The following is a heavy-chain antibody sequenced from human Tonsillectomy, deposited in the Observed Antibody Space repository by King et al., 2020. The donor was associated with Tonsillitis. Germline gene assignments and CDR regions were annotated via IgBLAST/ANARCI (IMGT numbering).Heavy chain of an antibody. D-gene: IGHD2-2*01. J-gene: IGHJ4*02. CDR1: GGSISSSSYY. Sequence: QLQESGPGLVKPSETLSLTCTVSGGSISSSSYYWGWIRQPPGKGLEWIGSIYYSGSTYYNPSLKSRVNISVDTSKNQFSLKLSSVTAADTAVYYCARGYCSSTSCYAFDYWGQGTLVTVSS. CDR3: ARGYCSSTSCYAFDY. V-gene: IGHV4-39*07. CDR2: IYYSGST.